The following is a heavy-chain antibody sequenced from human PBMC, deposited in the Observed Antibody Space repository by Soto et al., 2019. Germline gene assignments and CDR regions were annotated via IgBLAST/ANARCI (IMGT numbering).Heavy chain of an antibody. CDR2: INHSGST. Sequence: PSETLSLTCAVYGGSFSGYYWRWIRQPPGKGLEWIGEINHSGSTNYNPSLKSRVTISLDMSKNQFSLKLTSVSAADTAVYYCARGYDYDSGGYLFDYWAQGTLVTVYS. J-gene: IGHJ4*02. D-gene: IGHD3-22*01. CDR1: GGSFSGYY. V-gene: IGHV4-34*01. CDR3: ARGYDYDSGGYLFDY.